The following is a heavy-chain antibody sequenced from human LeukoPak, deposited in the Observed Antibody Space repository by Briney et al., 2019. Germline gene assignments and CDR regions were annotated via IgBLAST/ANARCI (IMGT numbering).Heavy chain of an antibody. V-gene: IGHV1-2*02. CDR3: ARGDYGDQYYFDY. J-gene: IGHJ4*02. Sequence: ASVKVSCKASGYTFTGYYMHWVRQAPGQGLEWMGWINPNSGGTNYAQKFQGRVTMTRDTSISTAYMELSRLRSDDTAVYYCARGDYGDQYYFDYWGQGTLVTVSS. CDR1: GYTFTGYY. D-gene: IGHD4-17*01. CDR2: INPNSGGT.